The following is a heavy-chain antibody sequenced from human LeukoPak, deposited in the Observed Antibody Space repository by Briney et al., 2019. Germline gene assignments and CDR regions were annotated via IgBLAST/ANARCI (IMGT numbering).Heavy chain of an antibody. CDR1: GYTFTGYY. Sequence: ASVKVSCKPSGYTFTGYYMHWVRQAPGQGLEWMGWINPNSGGTNYAQKFQGRVTMTRDTSISTACMELSRLRSDDTAVYYCARDCSGGSCYSHWGQGTLVTVSS. CDR2: INPNSGGT. J-gene: IGHJ4*02. V-gene: IGHV1-2*02. CDR3: ARDCSGGSCYSH. D-gene: IGHD2-15*01.